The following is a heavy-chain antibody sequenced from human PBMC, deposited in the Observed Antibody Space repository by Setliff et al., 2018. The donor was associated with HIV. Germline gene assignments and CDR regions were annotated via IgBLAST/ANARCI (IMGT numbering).Heavy chain of an antibody. CDR3: ARDSANGKTANLNYLDV. Sequence: KPSETLSLTCTVSGGSISSRGDYWSWVRQHPGKGLEWIGYIYYTGSTYSNPSLQSRVRISVDTSKNQFSLRPNSVTAADTAVYYCARDSANGKTANLNYLDVWGKGTTVTVSS. CDR2: IYYTGST. D-gene: IGHD2-8*01. J-gene: IGHJ6*03. V-gene: IGHV4-31*03. CDR1: GGSISSRGDY.